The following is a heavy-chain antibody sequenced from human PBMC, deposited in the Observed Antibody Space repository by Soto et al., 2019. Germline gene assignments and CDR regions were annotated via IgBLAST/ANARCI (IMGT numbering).Heavy chain of an antibody. J-gene: IGHJ5*02. CDR2: IYYSGST. V-gene: IGHV4-59*01. D-gene: IGHD6-13*01. CDR3: ARDYSSSWYGMGPNWFDP. Sequence: SETLSLTGTVSGGSISSYYWSWIRQPPGKGLEWIGYIYYSGSTNYNPSLKSRVTISVDTSKNQFSLKLSSVTAADTAVYYCARDYSSSWYGMGPNWFDPWGQGTLVTVSS. CDR1: GGSISSYY.